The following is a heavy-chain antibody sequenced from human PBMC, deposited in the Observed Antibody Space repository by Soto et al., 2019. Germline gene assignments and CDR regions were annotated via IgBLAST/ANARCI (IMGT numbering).Heavy chain of an antibody. CDR3: ARGSYYYDSSGYYRY. CDR1: GGSISSYY. Sequence: SETLSLTRTVSGGSISSYYWSWIRQPPGKGLEWIGYIYYSGSTNYNPSLKSRVTISVDTSKNQFSLKLSSVTAADTAVYYCARGSYYYDSSGYYRYWGQGTLVTVSS. CDR2: IYYSGST. V-gene: IGHV4-59*08. J-gene: IGHJ4*02. D-gene: IGHD3-22*01.